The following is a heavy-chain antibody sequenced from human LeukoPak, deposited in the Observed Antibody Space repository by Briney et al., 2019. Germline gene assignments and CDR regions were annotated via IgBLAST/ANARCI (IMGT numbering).Heavy chain of an antibody. Sequence: SETLSLTCTVSGYSISSGYYWGWIRQPPGKGLEWIGSIYHSGSTYYNPPLKSRVTISVDTSKNQFSLKLSSVTAADTAVYYCARGYSSGWYELDASDIWGQGTMVTVSS. V-gene: IGHV4-38-2*02. CDR2: IYHSGST. D-gene: IGHD6-19*01. CDR3: ARGYSSGWYELDASDI. CDR1: GYSISSGYY. J-gene: IGHJ3*02.